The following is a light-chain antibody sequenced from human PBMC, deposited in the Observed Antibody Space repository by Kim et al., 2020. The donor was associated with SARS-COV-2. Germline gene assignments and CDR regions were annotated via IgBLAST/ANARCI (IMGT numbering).Light chain of an antibody. CDR1: QGISSY. J-gene: IGKJ2*01. CDR2: AAS. CDR3: QQLNSYPRT. V-gene: IGKV1-9*01. Sequence: IQLTQSPSSLSASVGDRVTITCRASQGISSYLAWYQQKPGKAPKLLIYAASTLQSGVPSRFSGSGYGTDFTLTISSLQPEDFATYYCQQLNSYPRTFGQGTKLEI.